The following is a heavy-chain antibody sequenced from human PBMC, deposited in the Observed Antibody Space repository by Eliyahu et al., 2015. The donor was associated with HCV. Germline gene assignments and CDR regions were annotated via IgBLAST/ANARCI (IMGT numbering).Heavy chain of an antibody. CDR1: GYSISSGYY. Sequence: QVQLQESGPGLVKPSETLSLTCAVSGYSISSGYYWGWXRQPPGKGLEWIGSIYHSGSTYYNPSLKSRVTISVDTPKNQFSLKVSSVTAADTAVYYCARDPLTTVTTDDYWGQGTLVTVSS. J-gene: IGHJ4*02. CDR3: ARDPLTTVTTDDY. CDR2: IYHSGST. V-gene: IGHV4-38-2*02. D-gene: IGHD4-17*01.